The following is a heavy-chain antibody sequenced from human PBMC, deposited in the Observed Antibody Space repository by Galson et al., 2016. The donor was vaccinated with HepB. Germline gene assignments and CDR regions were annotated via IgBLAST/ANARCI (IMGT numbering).Heavy chain of an antibody. Sequence: SLRLSCAASGFTFSSYAMSWVRQAPGKGLEWVSTISGSGGSIYYADSVKGRFTISRDNSKNTLYLQMNSLRAEDTAVYYCAKDSSGWYWFPFDYWGQGTLVTVSS. D-gene: IGHD6-19*01. CDR2: ISGSGGSI. CDR3: AKDSSGWYWFPFDY. J-gene: IGHJ4*02. CDR1: GFTFSSYA. V-gene: IGHV3-23*01.